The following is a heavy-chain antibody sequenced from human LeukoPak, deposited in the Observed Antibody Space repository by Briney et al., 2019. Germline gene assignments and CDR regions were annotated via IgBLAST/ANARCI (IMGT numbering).Heavy chain of an antibody. D-gene: IGHD5-12*01. J-gene: IGHJ4*02. V-gene: IGHV1-18*01. CDR2: ISAYNGNT. Sequence: ASVKVSSKAYAYTFTSNGISWVRQAHGQGLEWVGWISAYNGNTNYAQKLQGRVTITSDTSTSTAYMELRSLRSDDTAVYYCARGVVAANTENFDYWGQGTLVTVSS. CDR3: ARGVVAANTENFDY. CDR1: AYTFTSNG.